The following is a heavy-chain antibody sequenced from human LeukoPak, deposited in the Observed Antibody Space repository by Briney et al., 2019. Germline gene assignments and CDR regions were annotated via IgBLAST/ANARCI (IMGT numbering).Heavy chain of an antibody. CDR3: ARVSFWSGHRWGTGAFDI. V-gene: IGHV3-48*01. CDR2: ISSSSSTI. Sequence: QPGGSLRLSCAASGFTFSSYSMNWVRQAPGKGLEWVSYISSSSSTIYYADSVKGRFTISRDNAKNSLYLQMNSLRAEDTAVYYCARVSFWSGHRWGTGAFDIWGQGTMVTVSS. J-gene: IGHJ3*02. CDR1: GFTFSSYS. D-gene: IGHD3-3*01.